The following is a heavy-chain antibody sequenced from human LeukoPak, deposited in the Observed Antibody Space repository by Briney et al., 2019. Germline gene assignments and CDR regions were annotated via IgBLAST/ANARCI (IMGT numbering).Heavy chain of an antibody. Sequence: GGSLRLSCATSGFTFSSYAMHWVRQTPGKGLEWVAVASYDGSNKYYADSVEGRFTISRDNSTNTLHLQMNSLRDEDTAVYYCARDRGYNYGSDYWGQGTLVTVSS. J-gene: IGHJ4*02. CDR1: GFTFSSYA. D-gene: IGHD5-18*01. CDR2: ASYDGSNK. V-gene: IGHV3-30*04. CDR3: ARDRGYNYGSDY.